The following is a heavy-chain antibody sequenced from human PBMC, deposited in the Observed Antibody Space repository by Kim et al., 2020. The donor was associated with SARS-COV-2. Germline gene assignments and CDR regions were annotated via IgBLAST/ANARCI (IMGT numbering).Heavy chain of an antibody. J-gene: IGHJ4*02. D-gene: IGHD4-17*01. CDR2: IIPIFGTA. V-gene: IGHV1-69*13. CDR3: ASHLSDYGGIPFDY. Sequence: SVKVSCKASGGTFSSYAISWVLQAPGQGLEWMGGIIPIFGTANYAQKFQGRVTITADESTSTAYMELSSLRSEDTAVYYCASHLSDYGGIPFDYWGQGTLVTVSS. CDR1: GGTFSSYA.